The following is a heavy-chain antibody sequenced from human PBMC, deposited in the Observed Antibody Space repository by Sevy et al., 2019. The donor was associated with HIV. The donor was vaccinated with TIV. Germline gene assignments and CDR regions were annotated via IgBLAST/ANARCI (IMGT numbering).Heavy chain of an antibody. D-gene: IGHD1-26*01. J-gene: IGHJ2*01. CDR3: ARGGNGSYYQNWYFDL. CDR1: GGSISSYY. V-gene: IGHV4-59*07. CDR2: IYYSGST. Sequence: SDTLSLTCTVSGGSISSYYWSWIRQPPGKGLEWIGYIYYSGSTNYNPSLKSRVTISVDTSKNQFSLKLSSVTAADTAVYYCARGGNGSYYQNWYFDLWGRGTLVTVSS.